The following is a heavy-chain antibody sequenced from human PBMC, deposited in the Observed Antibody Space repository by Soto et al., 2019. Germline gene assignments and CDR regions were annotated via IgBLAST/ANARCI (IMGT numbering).Heavy chain of an antibody. CDR1: GGSFSGYY. CDR2: INHSGST. CDR3: AIGCRFYLCRRNPCDYYYGMDV. J-gene: IGHJ6*02. V-gene: IGHV4-34*01. Sequence: PSETLSLTCAVYGGSFSGYYWSWIRQPPGKGLEWIGEINHSGSTNYNPSLKSRVTISVDTSKNQFSLNLSSVTAADTAVYYCAIGCRFYLCRRNPCDYYYGMDVWGQGTTVTGS. D-gene: IGHD6-19*01.